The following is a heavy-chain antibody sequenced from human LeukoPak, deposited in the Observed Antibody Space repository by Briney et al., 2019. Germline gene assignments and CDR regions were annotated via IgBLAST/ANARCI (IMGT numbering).Heavy chain of an antibody. CDR3: ARGGRLSSDGSWTWFDP. CDR1: GYSFTSYW. J-gene: IGHJ5*02. V-gene: IGHV5-51*01. D-gene: IGHD2-15*01. Sequence: GESLKISCKGSGYSFTSYWIGWVRQMPGKGLEWMGIIYPGDSDTRYSPSFQGQVTMSVDKSISTAYVQWSSLKASDTAMYYCARGGRLSSDGSWTWFDPWGQGTLVTVSS. CDR2: IYPGDSDT.